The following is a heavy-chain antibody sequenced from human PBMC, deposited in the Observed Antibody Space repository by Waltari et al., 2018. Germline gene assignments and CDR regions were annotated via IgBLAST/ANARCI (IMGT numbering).Heavy chain of an antibody. CDR2: INDSGST. V-gene: IGHV4-34*01. D-gene: IGHD3-22*01. Sequence: QVQLQQWGAGLLKPSETLSLTCAVYGGTFNDHYWNWIRQPPGKGLEWIGQINDSGSTNYNPSLRSRVTISVDTSKNQFSLNLSSVPAADTAVYYCASSYYDTSGYSPFDYWGQGTLVTVSS. CDR1: GGTFNDHY. CDR3: ASSYYDTSGYSPFDY. J-gene: IGHJ4*02.